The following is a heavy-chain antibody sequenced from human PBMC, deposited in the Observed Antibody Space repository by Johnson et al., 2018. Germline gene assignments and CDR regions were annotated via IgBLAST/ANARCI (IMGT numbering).Heavy chain of an antibody. D-gene: IGHD3-22*01. V-gene: IGHV1-69*12. CDR2: IIPIFGTA. CDR3: ARSVGTYYCDSSGPSIGDAFDI. J-gene: IGHJ3*02. CDR1: GGTFSSYA. Sequence: QVQLVQSGAEVKKPGSSVKVSCKASGGTFSSYAISWVRQAPGQGLEWMGGIIPIFGTANYAQKFQGRVTITADESTSTAYMELSSLRSEDTAVYYCARSVGTYYCDSSGPSIGDAFDIWGQGTMVTVSS.